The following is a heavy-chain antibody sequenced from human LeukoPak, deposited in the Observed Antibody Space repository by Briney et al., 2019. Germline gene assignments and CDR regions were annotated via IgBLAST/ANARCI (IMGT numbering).Heavy chain of an antibody. V-gene: IGHV1-46*01. CDR3: ARDLANEGSSVDY. Sequence: EASVKVSCKASGYTSTSYYMHWVRQAPGQGLEWMGIINPSGGSTSYAQKFQGRVTMTRDMSTSTVYMELSSLRSEDTAVYYCARDLANEGSSVDYWGQGTLVTVSS. CDR2: INPSGGST. J-gene: IGHJ4*02. CDR1: GYTSTSYY. D-gene: IGHD3-10*01.